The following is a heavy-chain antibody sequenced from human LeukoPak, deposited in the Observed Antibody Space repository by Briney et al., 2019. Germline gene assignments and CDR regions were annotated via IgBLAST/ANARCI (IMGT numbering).Heavy chain of an antibody. Sequence: SVKVSCKASGGTFSSYAISWVRQAPGQGLEWMGGIIPIFGTANYAQKFQGRVTITTDESTSTAYMELSSLRSDDTAVYYCGRVPSPDGAFDIWGQGTMATVSS. J-gene: IGHJ3*02. CDR3: GRVPSPDGAFDI. V-gene: IGHV1-69*05. CDR1: GGTFSSYA. D-gene: IGHD5-24*01. CDR2: IIPIFGTA.